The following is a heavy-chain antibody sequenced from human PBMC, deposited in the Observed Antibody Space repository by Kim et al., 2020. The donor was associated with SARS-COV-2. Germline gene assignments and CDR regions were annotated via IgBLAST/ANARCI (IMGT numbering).Heavy chain of an antibody. CDR2: ISYDGRNE. Sequence: GGSLILSCAASGLSFDSSAMNWVRQAPGKGLEWVAVISYDGRNEEYADSVKGRFTISRDNSKSRLYLEMNRLRLEDTALYYCARGNYYESVSLSDYYNGMDVWGQGTTVTVSS. CDR3: ARGNYYESVSLSDYYNGMDV. V-gene: IGHV3-30-3*01. J-gene: IGHJ6*02. D-gene: IGHD3-10*01. CDR1: GLSFDSSA.